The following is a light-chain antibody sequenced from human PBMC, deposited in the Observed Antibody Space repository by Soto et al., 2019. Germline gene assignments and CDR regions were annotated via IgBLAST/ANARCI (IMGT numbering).Light chain of an antibody. Sequence: DIQMTQSPSTLSASVGDRITVTCRSNQSIAHWLPWYQQKPGKAPTLLIYRSSGLDSGVPSRFSGSGYGTEFTITISSLQPDDFATYHCQQYSSYLRTLGQGTKVEI. CDR2: RSS. J-gene: IGKJ1*01. CDR1: QSIAHW. CDR3: QQYSSYLRT. V-gene: IGKV1-5*03.